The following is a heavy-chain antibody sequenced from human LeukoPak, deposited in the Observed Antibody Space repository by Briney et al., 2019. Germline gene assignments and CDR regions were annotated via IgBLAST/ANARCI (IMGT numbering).Heavy chain of an antibody. V-gene: IGHV1-2*02. Sequence: ASVKVSCKASGYTFTGYYMHWVRQAPGQGLEWMGWINPNSGGTNYAQKFQGRVTMTRDTSISTAYMELSRLRADDTAVYYCAGSYSYGTQNPFDYWGQGTLVTVSS. D-gene: IGHD5-18*01. J-gene: IGHJ4*02. CDR1: GYTFTGYY. CDR2: INPNSGGT. CDR3: AGSYSYGTQNPFDY.